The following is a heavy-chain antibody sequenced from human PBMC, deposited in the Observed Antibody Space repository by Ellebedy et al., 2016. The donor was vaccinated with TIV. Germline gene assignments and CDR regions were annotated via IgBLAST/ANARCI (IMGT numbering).Heavy chain of an antibody. Sequence: GGSLRLSCAASGFTFNSYGMHWVRQAPGKGLEWVAVISYDGSNKYYADSVKGRFTISRDISKNTLYLQMNSLRAEDTVVYYCAKDGGSGVWGSYRYYDYWGQGTLVTVSS. CDR2: ISYDGSNK. CDR1: GFTFNSYG. D-gene: IGHD3-16*02. J-gene: IGHJ4*02. V-gene: IGHV3-30*18. CDR3: AKDGGSGVWGSYRYYDY.